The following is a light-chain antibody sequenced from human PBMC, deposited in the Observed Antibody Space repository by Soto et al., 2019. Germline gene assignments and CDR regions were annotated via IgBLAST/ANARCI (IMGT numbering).Light chain of an antibody. V-gene: IGLV1-40*01. J-gene: IGLJ1*01. CDR3: QSYDSSLSGYV. CDR1: SSNIGAGYD. Sequence: QSVLTQPPSVSGAPGQRVTISCTGSSSNIGAGYDVHWYQQLPGTAPKLLIYGNSNRPSRVPDRFSGSKSGTSASLAITGLQAEDEADYYCQSYDSSLSGYVFGTGTKSPS. CDR2: GNS.